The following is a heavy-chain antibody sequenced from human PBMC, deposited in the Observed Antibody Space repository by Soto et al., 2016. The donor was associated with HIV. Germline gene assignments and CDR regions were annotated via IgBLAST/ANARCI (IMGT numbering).Heavy chain of an antibody. J-gene: IGHJ3*02. Sequence: EVQLVESGGGLVKPGGSLRLSCAASGFTFSSYSMNWVRQAPGKGLEWVSSISSSSSYIYYADSVKGRFTISRDNAKNSLYLQMNSLRAEDTAVYYCARDLEYYYDSSGPEGAFDIWGQGTMVTVSS. D-gene: IGHD3-22*01. V-gene: IGHV3-21*01. CDR2: ISSSSSYI. CDR3: ARDLEYYYDSSGPEGAFDI. CDR1: GFTFSSYS.